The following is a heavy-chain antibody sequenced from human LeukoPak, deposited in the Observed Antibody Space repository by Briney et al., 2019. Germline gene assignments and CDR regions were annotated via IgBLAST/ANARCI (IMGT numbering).Heavy chain of an antibody. D-gene: IGHD3-16*02. Sequence: GGSLRLSCAASGFTFSSYAMHWVRQAPGKGLEWVSAISGSGGSTYYADSVKGRFTISRDNSKNTPYLQMNSLRAEDTAVYYCAKGGVWGSYRKLDYWGQGTLVTVSS. CDR3: AKGGVWGSYRKLDY. CDR1: GFTFSSYA. J-gene: IGHJ4*02. CDR2: ISGSGGST. V-gene: IGHV3-23*01.